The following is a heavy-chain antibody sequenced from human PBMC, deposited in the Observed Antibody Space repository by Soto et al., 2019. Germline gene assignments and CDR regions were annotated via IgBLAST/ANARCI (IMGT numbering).Heavy chain of an antibody. CDR2: ISAYNGNT. Sequence: GASGKVSSQASGFTFTGYGIRWGRPAPGQGLEWMGWISAYNGNTNYAQKLQGRVTMTTDTSTSTAYMELRSLRSDDTAVYYCARAKARSGSYNVDVGFDWFVPWAREPRSPSPQ. CDR1: GFTFTGYG. V-gene: IGHV1-18*01. J-gene: IGHJ5*02. D-gene: IGHD3-10*01. CDR3: ARAKARSGSYNVDVGFDWFVP.